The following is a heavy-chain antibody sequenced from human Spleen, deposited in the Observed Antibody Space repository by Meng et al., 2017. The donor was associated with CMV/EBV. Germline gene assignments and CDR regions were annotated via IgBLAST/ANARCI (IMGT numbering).Heavy chain of an antibody. V-gene: IGHV3-15*05. D-gene: IGHD3-10*01. Sequence: GESLKISCAASGFTFSDAWMTWVRQAPGKGLEWVGRIKDKSDGETADYAAPVKDRFTISRDDSKKALYLQMNSLRTEDTGVYYCTTDPFTMVIFEDEYVDVWGRGTLVTVSS. CDR2: IKDKSDGETA. CDR3: TTDPFTMVIFEDEYVDV. J-gene: IGHJ2*01. CDR1: GFTFSDAW.